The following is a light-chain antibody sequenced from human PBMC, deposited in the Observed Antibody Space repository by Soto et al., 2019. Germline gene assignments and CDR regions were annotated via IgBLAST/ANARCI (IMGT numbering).Light chain of an antibody. CDR3: QQLLSYPIT. V-gene: IGKV1-9*01. CDR1: QALSNY. Sequence: DIQLTQSPSVLSASVGDTVTITCRASQALSNYLAWYQQKPGKAPDLLIYSASTLQSGVPSRFSGSGSETEFSLTIRALQPEDFATYYCQQLLSYPITFGQGTRLEIK. J-gene: IGKJ5*01. CDR2: SAS.